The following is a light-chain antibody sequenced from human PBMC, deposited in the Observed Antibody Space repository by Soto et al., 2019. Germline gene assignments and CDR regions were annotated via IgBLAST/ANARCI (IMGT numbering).Light chain of an antibody. CDR1: QSVRSSY. J-gene: IGKJ4*01. V-gene: IGKV3-20*01. CDR3: QQYGSSPLT. CDR2: GAS. Sequence: EIVLTQSPGTLSLSPGERATVSCRASQSVRSSYVGWYQQKPGQAPRLLIYGASSRDTGIPDRFSGSGSGTDFTLTISRLEPEDFAVYYCQQYGSSPLTFGGGTKVEIK.